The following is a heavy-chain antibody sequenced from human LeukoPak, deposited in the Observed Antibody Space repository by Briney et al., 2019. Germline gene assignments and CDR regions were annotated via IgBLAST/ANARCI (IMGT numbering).Heavy chain of an antibody. J-gene: IGHJ5*02. V-gene: IGHV3-53*01. D-gene: IGHD3-22*01. CDR1: GFTVSSNY. Sequence: PGGSLRLSCAASGFTVSSNYMSWVRQAPGKGLEWVSVIYSGGSTYYAGSVKGRFTISRDNSKNTLYLQMNSLRAEDTAVYYCARDSDSSGYSMSWGQGTLVTVSS. CDR3: ARDSDSSGYSMS. CDR2: IYSGGST.